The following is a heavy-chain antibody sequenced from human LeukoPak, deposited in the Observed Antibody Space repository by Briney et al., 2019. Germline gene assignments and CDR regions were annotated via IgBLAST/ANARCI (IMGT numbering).Heavy chain of an antibody. CDR3: ATDRGGAPFDY. CDR1: GFTFSIYG. CDR2: IWAHGSVK. Sequence: GGSLRLSCAASGFTFSIYGMHWVRQAPGKGLEWVAVIWAHGSVKDYADSVKGRFTISRDDSQNTLYPQMNSLRADDTAVYYCATDRGGAPFDYWGQGTLVTVSS. J-gene: IGHJ4*02. D-gene: IGHD1-26*01. V-gene: IGHV3-33*01.